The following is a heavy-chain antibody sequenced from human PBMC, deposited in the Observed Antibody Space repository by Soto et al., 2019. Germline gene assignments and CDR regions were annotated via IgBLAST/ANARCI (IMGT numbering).Heavy chain of an antibody. CDR2: ISGSGGST. V-gene: IGHV3-23*01. J-gene: IGHJ4*02. CDR3: AKDTMVRGVIPYYFDY. Sequence: EVQLLESGGGLVQPGGSLRLSCAASGFTFSSYAMSWVRQAPGKGLEWVSAISGSGGSTYYADSVKGRFTISRDNSKNTLYLKMNSLRAEDTAVYYCAKDTMVRGVIPYYFDYWGQGTLVTVSS. D-gene: IGHD3-10*01. CDR1: GFTFSSYA.